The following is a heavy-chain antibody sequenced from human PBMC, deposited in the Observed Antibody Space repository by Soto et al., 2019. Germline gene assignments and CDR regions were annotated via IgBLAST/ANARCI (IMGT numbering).Heavy chain of an antibody. J-gene: IGHJ5*02. CDR3: ARGVAVAGT. CDR2: INHSGST. D-gene: IGHD6-19*01. V-gene: IGHV4-34*01. Sequence: SETLSLTCAVYGGSFSGYYWSWIRQPPGKGLEWIGEINHSGSTNYNPSLKSRVTISVDTSKNQFSLKLSSVTAADTAVYYCARGVAVAGTWGQGTLVTVSS. CDR1: GGSFSGYY.